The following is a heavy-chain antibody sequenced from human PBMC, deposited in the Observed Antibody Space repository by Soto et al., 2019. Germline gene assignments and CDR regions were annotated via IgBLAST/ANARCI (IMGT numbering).Heavy chain of an antibody. J-gene: IGHJ6*02. CDR1: GFTFTSSA. CDR2: IVVGSGNT. CDR3: AAGYCSGGSCYPYYYGMDV. Sequence: SVKVSCKASGFTFTSSAVQWVRQARGQRLEWIGWIVVGSGNTNYAQKFQERVTITRDMSTSTAYMELSSLRSEDTAVYYCAAGYCSGGSCYPYYYGMDVWGQGTTVTGS. V-gene: IGHV1-58*01. D-gene: IGHD2-15*01.